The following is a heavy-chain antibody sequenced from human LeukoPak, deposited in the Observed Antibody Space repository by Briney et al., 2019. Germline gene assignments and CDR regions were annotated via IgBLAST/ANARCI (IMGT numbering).Heavy chain of an antibody. V-gene: IGHV3-23*01. D-gene: IGHD3-10*02. CDR1: RFTFTIYG. Sequence: GGSLRLSCAASRFTFTIYGMSWVRQAPGKGLEWVSVISGSGHSTYYADSVKGRFTISRDNAKNSLYLQMNSLRAEDTAVYYCAELGITMIGGVWGKGTTVTISS. J-gene: IGHJ6*04. CDR3: AELGITMIGGV. CDR2: ISGSGHST.